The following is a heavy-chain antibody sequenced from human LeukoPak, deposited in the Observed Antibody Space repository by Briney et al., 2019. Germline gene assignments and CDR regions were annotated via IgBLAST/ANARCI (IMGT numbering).Heavy chain of an antibody. CDR1: GFTFSSYS. D-gene: IGHD4-11*01. V-gene: IGHV3-21*01. Sequence: GGSLRLSCAASGFTFSSYSMNWVRQAPGKGLEWVSSISSSSSYIYYADSVKGRFTISRDNAKNSLYLQMNSLRAEDTAVYYCARVLYSNFYYYYYMDVWGKGTTVTVSS. CDR2: ISSSSSYI. CDR3: ARVLYSNFYYYYYMDV. J-gene: IGHJ6*03.